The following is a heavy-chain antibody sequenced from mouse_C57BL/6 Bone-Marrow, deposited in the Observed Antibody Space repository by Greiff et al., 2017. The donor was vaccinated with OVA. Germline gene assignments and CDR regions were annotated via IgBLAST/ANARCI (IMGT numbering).Heavy chain of an antibody. J-gene: IGHJ2*01. CDR1: GFTFSSYS. Sequence: EVKLVESGGGLVKPGGSLKLSCAASGFTFSSYSMPWVRQTPEKRLEWVATISDGGGYTYYPDNVKGRVTISRDNAKNTPYLQTSQLKSEDTAMYYCARDHGYYGSSPYFDYWGQGTTLTVSS. CDR2: ISDGGGYT. V-gene: IGHV5-4*01. D-gene: IGHD1-1*01. CDR3: ARDHGYYGSSPYFDY.